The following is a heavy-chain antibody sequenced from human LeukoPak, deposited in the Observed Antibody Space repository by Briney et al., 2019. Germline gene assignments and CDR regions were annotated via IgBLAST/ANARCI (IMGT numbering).Heavy chain of an antibody. Sequence: SETLSLTCSVWSAFMSGYYWSGIRQSPGKGLVWIGYIYSSGTTNYNPSLKSRVTMSVDLSRNQFSLALNSVTAADPALYYCARHFTYYYDSSGYPRDIFDIWGQGTMVTVSS. V-gene: IGHV4-59*08. J-gene: IGHJ3*02. CDR2: IYSSGTT. CDR1: SAFMSGYY. D-gene: IGHD3-22*01. CDR3: ARHFTYYYDSSGYPRDIFDI.